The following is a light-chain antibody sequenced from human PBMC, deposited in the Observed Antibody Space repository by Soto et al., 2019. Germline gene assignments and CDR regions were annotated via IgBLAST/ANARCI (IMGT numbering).Light chain of an antibody. CDR1: QSIGSN. V-gene: IGKV3-15*01. CDR3: QHHHGWPPNA. J-gene: IGKJ4*01. CDR2: GTS. Sequence: EIVMTQSPATLSVSPGGRATLSCRASQSIGSNLAWYQQKPGQSPRLLIYGTSTRATGIPVRFSGSGSGTEFTLTITSPQSEDSAIYYCQHHHGWPPNAFGGGTKVEIK.